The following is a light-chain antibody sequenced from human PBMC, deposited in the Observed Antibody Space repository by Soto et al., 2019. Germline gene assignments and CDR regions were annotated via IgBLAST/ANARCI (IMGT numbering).Light chain of an antibody. CDR1: QSVLYSSNNKNY. CDR2: WAS. V-gene: IGKV4-1*01. CDR3: QQYYSTPYT. Sequence: DIVMTQSPDSLAVSLSERATINCKSSQSVLYSSNNKNYLSWYQHKPGQPPKLLIYWASTRESGVPDRFSGSGSGTDFTLTISSLQAEDVAVYYCQQYYSTPYTFGQGTKLEIK. J-gene: IGKJ2*01.